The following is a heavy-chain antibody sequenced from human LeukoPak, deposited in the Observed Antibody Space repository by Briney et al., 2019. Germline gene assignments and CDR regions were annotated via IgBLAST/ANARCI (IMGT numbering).Heavy chain of an antibody. D-gene: IGHD2-2*02. J-gene: IGHJ2*01. CDR1: GFTFSSYW. CDR3: ARDRDCTRNSCYTKFQSFDL. Sequence: GGSLRLSCAASGFTFSSYWMSWVRQAPGKGLEWVANINQDGSEKYYVDSVKGRFTISRDNAKNSLYLQMNSLRAEDTAVYYCARDRDCTRNSCYTKFQSFDLWARGTLVTVSS. CDR2: INQDGSEK. V-gene: IGHV3-7*01.